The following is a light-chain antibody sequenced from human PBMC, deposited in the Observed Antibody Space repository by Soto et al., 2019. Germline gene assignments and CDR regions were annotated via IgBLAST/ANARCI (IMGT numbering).Light chain of an antibody. J-gene: IGKJ1*01. V-gene: IGKV3-20*01. CDR3: QYYGPSLLT. CDR1: QSVSSSF. Sequence: EIMLTQSPGTRSLSPGARATLSCRARQSVSSSFLALYQQKPGQAPRLLIYGASISATGLPDRFSGSGSGTDFTLTSSRLEAEDFAMYLCQYYGPSLLTFGQGTKVEI. CDR2: GAS.